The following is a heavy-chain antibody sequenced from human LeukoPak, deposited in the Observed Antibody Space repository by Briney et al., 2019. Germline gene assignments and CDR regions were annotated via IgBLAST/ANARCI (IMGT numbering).Heavy chain of an antibody. J-gene: IGHJ4*02. V-gene: IGHV4-31*02. CDR3: ARWIHGVEN. CDR2: IYNTGNT. Sequence: SQTLSLTCTVSGASISDGDYYWAWIRHHPGQGLEWIGYIYNTGNTYYNPSLKSRVSISIHMSENQFSLNLNSVTAADTAIYYCARWIHGVENWGRGTLVTVSS. D-gene: IGHD5-18*01. CDR1: GASISDGDYY.